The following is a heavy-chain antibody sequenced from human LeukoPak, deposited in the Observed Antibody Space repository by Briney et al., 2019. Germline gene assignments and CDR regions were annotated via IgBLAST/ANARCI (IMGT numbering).Heavy chain of an antibody. V-gene: IGHV3-23*01. CDR1: GITLSNYG. D-gene: IGHD2-21*01. Sequence: PGGSLRLSCAVSGITLSNYGMSWVRQAPGKGLEWVAGISDSGGRTNYADSVKGRFTISRDNPKNTLYLQMNSLRAEDTAVYFCAKRAVVIRVFLVGFHKEAYYFYSWGQGALVTVSS. J-gene: IGHJ4*02. CDR3: AKRAVVIRVFLVGFHKEAYYFYS. CDR2: ISDSGGRT.